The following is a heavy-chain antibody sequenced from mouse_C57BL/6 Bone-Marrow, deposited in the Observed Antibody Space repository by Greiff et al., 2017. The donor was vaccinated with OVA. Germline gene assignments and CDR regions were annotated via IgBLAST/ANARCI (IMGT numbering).Heavy chain of an antibody. CDR3: ARRGDYYGSLYYFDY. D-gene: IGHD1-1*01. Sequence: SGPELVKPGASVKIPCKASGYTFTDYNMDWVKQSHGKSLEWIGDINPNNGGTIYNQKFKGKATLTVDKSSSTAYMELRSLTSEDTAVYYCARRGDYYGSLYYFDYWGQGTTLTVSS. CDR2: INPNNGGT. J-gene: IGHJ2*01. V-gene: IGHV1-18*01. CDR1: GYTFTDYN.